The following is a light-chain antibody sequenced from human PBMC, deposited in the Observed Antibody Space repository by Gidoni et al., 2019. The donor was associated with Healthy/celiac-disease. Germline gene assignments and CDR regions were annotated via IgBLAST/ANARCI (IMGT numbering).Light chain of an antibody. V-gene: IGKV1-NL1*01. CDR3: QQYYSTPYT. Sequence: DIQITQSPSSLSASVGDRVTITCRASQGISNSLAWYQQKPGKAPKLLLYDASRLESGVPSRFSGSGSGTDYTLTISSLQPEDFATYYCQQYYSTPYTFGQGTKLEIK. CDR2: DAS. CDR1: QGISNS. J-gene: IGKJ2*01.